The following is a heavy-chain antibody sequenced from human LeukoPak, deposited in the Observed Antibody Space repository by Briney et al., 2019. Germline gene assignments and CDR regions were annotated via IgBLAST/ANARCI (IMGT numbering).Heavy chain of an antibody. V-gene: IGHV1-8*01. D-gene: IGHD2-15*01. CDR3: ARGRYCSGGSCYNYYYYGMDV. CDR2: MNPNSGNT. Sequence: ASVKVSCKASGYTFTSYDINWVRQATGQGLEWMGWMNPNSGNTGYAQKFQGRVTMTRNTPISTAYMELSSLRSEDTAVYYCARGRYCSGGSCYNYYYYGMDVWGQGTTVTVSS. J-gene: IGHJ6*02. CDR1: GYTFTSYD.